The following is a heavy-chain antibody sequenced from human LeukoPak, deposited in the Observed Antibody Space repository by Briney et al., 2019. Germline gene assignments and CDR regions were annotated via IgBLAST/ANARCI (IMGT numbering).Heavy chain of an antibody. J-gene: IGHJ4*02. CDR2: INHSGST. CDR1: GGSFSGYY. V-gene: IGHV4-34*01. CDR3: ARGRFYDYVWGSYRASFDY. D-gene: IGHD3-16*02. Sequence: SETLSLTCAVYGGSFSGYYWSWIRQPPGKGLEWIGEINHSGSTNYNPSLKSRVTISVDTSKNQFSLKLSSVTAADTVVYYCARGRFYDYVWGSYRASFDYWGQGTLVTVSS.